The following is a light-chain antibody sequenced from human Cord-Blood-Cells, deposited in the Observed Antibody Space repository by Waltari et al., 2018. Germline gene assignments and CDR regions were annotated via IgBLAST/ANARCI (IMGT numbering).Light chain of an antibody. J-gene: IGKJ1*01. Sequence: ELVLTQFPATLSLSPGERATPSCRASQSVSSYLAWYQQKPGQAPRLLIYDASNRATGIPARFSGSGSGTDFTLTISSLEPEGFAVYYCQQRSNWPWTFGQGTKVEIK. CDR2: DAS. CDR3: QQRSNWPWT. V-gene: IGKV3-11*01. CDR1: QSVSSY.